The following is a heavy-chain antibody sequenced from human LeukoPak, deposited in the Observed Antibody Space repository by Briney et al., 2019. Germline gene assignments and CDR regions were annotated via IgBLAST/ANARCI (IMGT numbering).Heavy chain of an antibody. V-gene: IGHV5-51*01. CDR2: IYSDDSDT. Sequence: GESLKISCKGSGYNFPTYWIGWVRQMPGKGLEWIGIIYSDDSDTRYSPSFQGQVSISADKSISTAYLQWSSLRASDTALYYCARGKSSSGWFDLWGQGTRVTVSS. D-gene: IGHD6-13*01. CDR1: GYNFPTYW. CDR3: ARGKSSSGWFDL. J-gene: IGHJ5*02.